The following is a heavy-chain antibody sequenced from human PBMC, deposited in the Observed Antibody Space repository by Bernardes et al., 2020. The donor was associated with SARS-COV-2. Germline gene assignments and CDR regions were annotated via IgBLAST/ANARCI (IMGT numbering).Heavy chain of an antibody. CDR1: GYTFTSYG. CDR3: ARDSALNVDYYYGMDV. D-gene: IGHD3-10*01. Sequence: ASVKVSCKASGYTFTSYGISWVRQAPGQGLEWMGWISAYNGNTNYAQKLQGRVTMTTDTSTSTAYMELRSLRAEDTAVYYCARDSALNVDYYYGMDVWGQGTTVTVSS. J-gene: IGHJ6*02. V-gene: IGHV1-18*01. CDR2: ISAYNGNT.